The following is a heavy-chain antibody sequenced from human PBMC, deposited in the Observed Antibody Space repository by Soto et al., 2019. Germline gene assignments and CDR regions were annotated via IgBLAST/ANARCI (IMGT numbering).Heavy chain of an antibody. CDR1: GFTFSSYG. V-gene: IGHV3-33*01. CDR2: IWYDGSNK. J-gene: IGHJ6*02. CDR3: ASETGTHDYYYYGMDV. D-gene: IGHD1-7*01. Sequence: QVQLVESGGGVVQPGRSLRLSCAASGFTFSSYGMHWVRQAPGKGLEWVAVIWYDGSNKYYADSVKGRFTISRDNSKNTLYLQMNSLRADDTAVYYCASETGTHDYYYYGMDVWGQGTTVTVSS.